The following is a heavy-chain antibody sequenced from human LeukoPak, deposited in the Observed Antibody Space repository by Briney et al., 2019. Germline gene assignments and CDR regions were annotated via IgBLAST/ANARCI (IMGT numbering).Heavy chain of an antibody. D-gene: IGHD3-22*01. CDR2: INSDGINT. V-gene: IGHV3-74*01. J-gene: IGHJ5*02. Sequence: GGSLRLSCTDSGFTFSNYDMSWFRQAPGKGLVWVSRINSDGINTSYADSVKGRFTISRDNAKNTLNLQMNSLRAEDTAVYYCARDLGQYYDTSDNWFDPWGQGTLVTVSS. CDR1: GFTFSNYD. CDR3: ARDLGQYYDTSDNWFDP.